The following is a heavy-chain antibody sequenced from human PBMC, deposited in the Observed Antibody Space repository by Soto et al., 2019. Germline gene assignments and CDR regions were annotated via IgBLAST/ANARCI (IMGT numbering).Heavy chain of an antibody. CDR3: ARGYGGKFGY. D-gene: IGHD4-17*01. J-gene: IGHJ4*02. CDR2: LYHSGST. CDR1: AYSISSGHY. Sequence: PSETLSLTCDVSAYSISSGHYWAWVRQPPGKGLEWIGTLYHSGSTYSNPSLRSRVTMSIDTSKTQFSLKLSSVTAADTAVYYCARGYGGKFGYWAQGTLVTVSS. V-gene: IGHV4-38-2*01.